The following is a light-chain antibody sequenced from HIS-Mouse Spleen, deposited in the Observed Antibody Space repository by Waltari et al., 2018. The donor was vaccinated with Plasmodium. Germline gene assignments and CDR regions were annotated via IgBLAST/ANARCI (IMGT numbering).Light chain of an antibody. Sequence: SYELTQPSSVSVSPGQTASITCSGDVLAKKYARWFQQKPGQDPVLVIYKDSERPSGSTVTLTISGAQVEDEADYYCDSAADNNRVFGGGTKLTVL. CDR2: KDS. V-gene: IGLV3-27*01. CDR1: VLAKKY. CDR3: DSAADNNRV. J-gene: IGLJ3*02.